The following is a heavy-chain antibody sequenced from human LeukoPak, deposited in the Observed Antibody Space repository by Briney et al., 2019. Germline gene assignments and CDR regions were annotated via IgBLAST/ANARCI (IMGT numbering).Heavy chain of an antibody. CDR2: IYSGGST. J-gene: IGHJ4*02. D-gene: IGHD1-26*01. CDR3: AKPSPSGSYYVAKARPYFDY. CDR1: GFTVSSNY. V-gene: IGHV3-66*02. Sequence: GGSLRLSCAASGFTVSSNYMSWVRQAPGKGLEWVSVIYSGGSTYYADSVKGRFTISRDNSKNTLYLQMNSLRAEDTVVYYCAKPSPSGSYYVAKARPYFDYWGQGTLVTVSS.